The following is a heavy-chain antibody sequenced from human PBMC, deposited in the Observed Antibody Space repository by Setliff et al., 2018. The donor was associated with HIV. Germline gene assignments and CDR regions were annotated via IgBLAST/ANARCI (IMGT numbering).Heavy chain of an antibody. J-gene: IGHJ4*02. V-gene: IGHV4-59*01. CDR1: GVSISSYY. CDR2: IYYSGST. Sequence: KPSETLSLTCSVSGVSISSYYWSWIRHSPGKGLEWIGSIYYSGSTNYNPSLTSRVTISVDTSKNHLFLKLTSVTTADTAVYFCAKSSPSIGYITDCWGQEAPVTVSS. D-gene: IGHD5-12*01. CDR3: AKSSPSIGYITDC.